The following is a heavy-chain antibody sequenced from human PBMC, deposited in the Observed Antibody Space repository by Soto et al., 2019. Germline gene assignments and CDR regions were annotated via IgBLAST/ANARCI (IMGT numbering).Heavy chain of an antibody. V-gene: IGHV3-33*01. Sequence: PGGSLRLSCAASGFTFSSYGMHWVRQAPGKGLEWVAVMWSEGGNKHYADSVKGRFTISRDNSKNTLYLQMNSLRAEDTAVYYCARDPPDDSSAYLSLDYWGQGTLVTVSS. CDR3: ARDPPDDSSAYLSLDY. D-gene: IGHD3-22*01. J-gene: IGHJ4*02. CDR2: MWSEGGNK. CDR1: GFTFSSYG.